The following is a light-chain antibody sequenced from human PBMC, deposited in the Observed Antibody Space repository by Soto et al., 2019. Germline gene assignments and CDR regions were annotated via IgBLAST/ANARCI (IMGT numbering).Light chain of an antibody. CDR2: DVT. J-gene: IGLJ1*01. CDR3: SSFAGSSTHV. Sequence: QSALTQPRAVSGSPGQAVTFSCTGTNSDVGGYDYVSWYQQLPGEAPKLIIYDVTKRPSGVPNRFSGSKSGNTASLTISGLQAEDEADYFCSSFAGSSTHVFGSGTKVTVL. V-gene: IGLV2-11*01. CDR1: NSDVGGYDY.